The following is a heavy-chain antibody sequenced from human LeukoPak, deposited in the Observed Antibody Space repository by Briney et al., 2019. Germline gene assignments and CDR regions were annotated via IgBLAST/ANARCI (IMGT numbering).Heavy chain of an antibody. Sequence: GGSLRLSCAASGFTFSSYAMSWVRQAPGKGLEWVSAISGSGDRTYSADSVKGRFTISRDNSKNTLYLQMNSLRPDDTAVYYCAKDGGEHWFDPWGQGTLVTVPS. CDR2: ISGSGDRT. J-gene: IGHJ5*02. CDR1: GFTFSSYA. CDR3: AKDGGEHWFDP. V-gene: IGHV3-23*01. D-gene: IGHD3-16*01.